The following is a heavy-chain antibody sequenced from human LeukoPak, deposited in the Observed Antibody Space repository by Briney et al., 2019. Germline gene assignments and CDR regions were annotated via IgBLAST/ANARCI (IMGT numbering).Heavy chain of an antibody. Sequence: PSQTLSLTCAISGDSVSSNSAAWNWIRQSPSRGLEWLGRTYYRSKWYNDYAVSVKSRITINPDTSKNQFSLQLNSVTPEDTAVYYCARGELLWFGELSAFDYWGQGTLVTVSS. J-gene: IGHJ4*02. CDR3: ARGELLWFGELSAFDY. V-gene: IGHV6-1*01. CDR1: GDSVSSNSAA. D-gene: IGHD3-10*01. CDR2: TYYRSKWYN.